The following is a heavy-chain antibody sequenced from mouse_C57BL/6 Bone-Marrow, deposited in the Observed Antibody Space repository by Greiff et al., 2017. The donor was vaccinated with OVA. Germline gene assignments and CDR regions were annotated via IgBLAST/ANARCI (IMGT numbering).Heavy chain of an antibody. Sequence: EVQVVESGPVLVKPGPSVKISCKASGFTFTDYYMHWVKQSHGKSLEWIGLVYPYNGGTSYNQKFKGKATLTVDTSSSTAYMELNSLTSEDSAVYYCARMGLLRYCYAMDYWGQGTSVTVSS. CDR1: GFTFTDYY. CDR2: VYPYNGGT. D-gene: IGHD1-1*01. V-gene: IGHV1-36*01. J-gene: IGHJ4*01. CDR3: ARMGLLRYCYAMDY.